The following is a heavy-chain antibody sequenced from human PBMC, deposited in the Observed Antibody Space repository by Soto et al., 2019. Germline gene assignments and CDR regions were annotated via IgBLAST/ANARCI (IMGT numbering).Heavy chain of an antibody. D-gene: IGHD2-15*01. Sequence: EVQLLESGGGLVQPGGSLRLSCAASGLTFSSSVMTWVRQVPGKGLEWVSVITDNGGYTSYPDFVKGRFTVSRDNSKNTVFLQMNSLGAEDTAIYYCATNFRDCPKSACYFSWGQGTLVTVAS. CDR3: ATNFRDCPKSACYFS. CDR1: GLTFSSSV. V-gene: IGHV3-23*01. CDR2: ITDNGGYT. J-gene: IGHJ4*02.